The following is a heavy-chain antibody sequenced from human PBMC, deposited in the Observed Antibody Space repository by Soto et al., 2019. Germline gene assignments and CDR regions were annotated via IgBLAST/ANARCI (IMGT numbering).Heavy chain of an antibody. CDR2: INPNSGGT. D-gene: IGHD3-10*01. CDR3: ARDRITMVRGDYYGMDV. V-gene: IGHV1-2*04. Sequence: ASVKVSCKASGYTFTGYYMHWVRQAPGQGLEWTGWINPNSGGTNYAQKFQGWVTMTRDTSISTAYMELSRLRSDDTAVYYCARDRITMVRGDYYGMDVWGQGTTVTVSS. CDR1: GYTFTGYY. J-gene: IGHJ6*02.